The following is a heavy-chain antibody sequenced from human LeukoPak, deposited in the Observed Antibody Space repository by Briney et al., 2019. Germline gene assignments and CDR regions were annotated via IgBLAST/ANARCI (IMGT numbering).Heavy chain of an antibody. CDR2: ISWNSGSI. V-gene: IGHV3-9*03. D-gene: IGHD4-17*01. J-gene: IGHJ3*02. CDR3: AKVNYGDYGAFDI. CDR1: GFTFDDYA. Sequence: GGSLRLSCAASGFTFDDYAMHWVRQAPGKGLEWVSGISWNSGSIGYADSVKGRFTISRDNAKSSLYLQMNSLRAEDMALYYCAKVNYGDYGAFDIWGQGTMVTVSS.